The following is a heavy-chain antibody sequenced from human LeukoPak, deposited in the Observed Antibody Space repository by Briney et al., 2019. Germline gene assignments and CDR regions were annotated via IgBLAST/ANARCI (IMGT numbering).Heavy chain of an antibody. CDR1: GFTFSNAW. Sequence: GGSLRLSCAASGFTFSNAWMSWVRQAPGKGLEWVGRIKSKTDGGTTDSAAPVKGRFTISRDDSKSTLYLQMNSLKTEDTAVYYCTTDISLWFGEYHDYWGQGTLVTVSS. CDR3: TTDISLWFGEYHDY. J-gene: IGHJ4*02. V-gene: IGHV3-15*01. CDR2: IKSKTDGGTT. D-gene: IGHD3-10*01.